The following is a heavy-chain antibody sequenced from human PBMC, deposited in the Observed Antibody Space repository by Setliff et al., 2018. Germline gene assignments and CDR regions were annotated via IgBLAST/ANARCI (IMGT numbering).Heavy chain of an antibody. V-gene: IGHV1-69-2*01. CDR3: ATDPFYYDSSGVDDY. CDR1: GYTLTDYY. D-gene: IGHD3-22*01. J-gene: IGHJ4*02. Sequence: SCKASGYTLTDYYMHWVQQAPGKGLEWMGRVDPEDGETIYAEKFQGRVTITADTSTDTAYMELSSLRSEDTAVYYCATDPFYYDSSGVDDYWGQGTLVTVSS. CDR2: VDPEDGET.